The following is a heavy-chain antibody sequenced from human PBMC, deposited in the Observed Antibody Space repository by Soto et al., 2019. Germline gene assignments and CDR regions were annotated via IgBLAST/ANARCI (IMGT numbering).Heavy chain of an antibody. Sequence: QVQLQESGPGLVKPSETLSLTCTVSGGSISSYYWSWIRQPAGKGLEWIGRMYTSGNTNYNPSLKRRVTMSIDTSKNQFSLKLSSVTAADTAVYYCARDSILSYYYYGMDVWGQGTTVTVSS. CDR1: GGSISSYY. CDR2: MYTSGNT. J-gene: IGHJ6*02. CDR3: ARDSILSYYYYGMDV. V-gene: IGHV4-4*07. D-gene: IGHD3-9*01.